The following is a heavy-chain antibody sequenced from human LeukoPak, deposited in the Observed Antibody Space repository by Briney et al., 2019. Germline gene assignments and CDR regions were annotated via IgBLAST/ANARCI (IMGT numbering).Heavy chain of an antibody. J-gene: IGHJ4*02. CDR2: IKQDGSEK. CDR3: ASGAYDILTGYYAPPGY. CDR1: GFTFSSYW. D-gene: IGHD3-9*01. Sequence: PGGSLGLSCAASGFTFSSYWMSWVRQAPGKGLEWVANIKQDGSEKYYVDSVKGRFTISRDNAKNSLYLQMNSLRAEDTAVYYCASGAYDILTGYYAPPGYWGQGTLVTVSS. V-gene: IGHV3-7*01.